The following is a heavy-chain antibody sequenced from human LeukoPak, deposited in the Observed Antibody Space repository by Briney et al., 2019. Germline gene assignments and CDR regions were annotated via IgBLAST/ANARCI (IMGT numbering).Heavy chain of an antibody. CDR2: IFSGGST. CDR3: ARVGPTRSDFDY. V-gene: IGHV3-53*01. D-gene: IGHD1-26*01. CDR1: GFIFSSNY. Sequence: GGSLRLSCAASGFIFSSNYMTWVRQAPGKGLEWVSVIFSGGSTYYADSVKGRVTISRDNSKNALYLQMNNLRGEDTAVYYCARVGPTRSDFDYWGQGTLVTVSS. J-gene: IGHJ4*02.